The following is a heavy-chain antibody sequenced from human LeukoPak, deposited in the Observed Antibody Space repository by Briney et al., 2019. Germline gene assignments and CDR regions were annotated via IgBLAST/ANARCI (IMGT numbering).Heavy chain of an antibody. J-gene: IGHJ2*01. CDR2: INHSGST. CDR1: GVSFSAYY. V-gene: IGHV4-34*01. CDR3: ARAGDYGDYDYWYFDL. Sequence: PSETLSLTCAVSGVSFSAYYWSWIRQPPGKGLEWIGEINHSGSTNYNPSLKSRVTISVDTSKNQFSLKLSSVTAADTAVYYCARAGDYGDYDYWYFDLWGRGTLVTVSS. D-gene: IGHD4-17*01.